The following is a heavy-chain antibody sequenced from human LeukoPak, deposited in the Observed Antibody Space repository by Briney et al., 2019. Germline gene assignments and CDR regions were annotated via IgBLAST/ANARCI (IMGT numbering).Heavy chain of an antibody. CDR2: IYYSGRT. CDR3: AREGYSYGYGY. J-gene: IGHJ4*02. V-gene: IGHV4-59*01. CDR1: GGSISSYY. Sequence: PSETLSLTCSVSGGSISSYYWNWIRQTPGKGLEWIGYIYYSGRTNYNPSLKSRVTISVDTSKNQFSLKLSSVTAADTAVYYCAREGYSYGYGYWGQGTLVTVSS. D-gene: IGHD5-18*01.